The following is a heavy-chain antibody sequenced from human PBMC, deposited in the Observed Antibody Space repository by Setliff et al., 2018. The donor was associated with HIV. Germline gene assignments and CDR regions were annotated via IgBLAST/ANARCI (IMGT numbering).Heavy chain of an antibody. V-gene: IGHV1-46*01. D-gene: IGHD5-12*01. CDR3: ASAGAWQRNALDI. CDR2: INPTGGST. J-gene: IGHJ3*02. Sequence: ASAKVSCKSSGYSFTNHYMHWVRQAPGQGLEWMGVINPTGGSTRNTQKFQGRVAMTRDTSTSTVYMELSSLRSEDTAVYYCASAGAWQRNALDIWGQGTMVTVSS. CDR1: GYSFTNHY.